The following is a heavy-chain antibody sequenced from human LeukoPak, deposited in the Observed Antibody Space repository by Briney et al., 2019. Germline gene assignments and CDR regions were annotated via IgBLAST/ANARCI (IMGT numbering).Heavy chain of an antibody. CDR3: AKEPASGSCFDY. D-gene: IGHD3-10*01. V-gene: IGHV3-23*01. J-gene: IGHJ4*02. CDR1: GYTFNSYA. CDR2: ISGSGGST. Sequence: GGSLRLSCAASGYTFNSYAMSWVRQAPGKGLEWVSAISGSGGSTYYADSVKGRFTISRDNSKNTLYLQMNSLRAEDTALYYCAKEPASGSCFDYWARGTLVSVSS.